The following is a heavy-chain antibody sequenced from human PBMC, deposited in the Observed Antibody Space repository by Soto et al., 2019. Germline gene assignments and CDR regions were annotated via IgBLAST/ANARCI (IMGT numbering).Heavy chain of an antibody. CDR3: ARDHRKNVVVVPAAYYYFYMDV. D-gene: IGHD2-2*01. V-gene: IGHV1-46*01. Sequence: ASVKVSCKASGYIFINYYIHWVRQAPGQGPEWMGIINPTGGSTNYAQKFQGRVTLTMDTSTSTVYMELSSLRFEDTAVYYCARDHRKNVVVVPAAYYYFYMDVWGMGTTVTVSS. J-gene: IGHJ6*03. CDR2: INPTGGST. CDR1: GYIFINYY.